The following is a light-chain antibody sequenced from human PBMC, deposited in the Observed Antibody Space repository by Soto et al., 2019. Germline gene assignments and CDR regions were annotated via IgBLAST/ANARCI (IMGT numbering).Light chain of an antibody. J-gene: IGKJ1*01. CDR3: QQCNNWPQWT. CDR1: QSVGTF. Sequence: EIVLTQSPATLSLSPGERATLSCRASQSVGTFFAWYQQKPGQAPRLLIYDASNRATGIPPRFSGSGSGTDFTLTISSREPEDFEVYYCQQCNNWPQWTFGQGTKVDIK. V-gene: IGKV3-11*01. CDR2: DAS.